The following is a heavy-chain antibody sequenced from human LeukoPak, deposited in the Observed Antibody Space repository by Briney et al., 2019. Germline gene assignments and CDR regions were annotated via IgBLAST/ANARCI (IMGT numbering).Heavy chain of an antibody. CDR3: AREGALRYFDWLPKRPFDY. CDR2: IYHSGST. J-gene: IGHJ4*02. Sequence: SETLSLTCTVSGYSISSDYYWGWIRQPPGKGLEWIGSIYHSGSTYYNPSLKSRVTISVDTSKNQFSLKLSSVTAADTAVYYCAREGALRYFDWLPKRPFDYWGQGTLVTVSS. CDR1: GYSISSDYY. V-gene: IGHV4-38-2*02. D-gene: IGHD3-9*01.